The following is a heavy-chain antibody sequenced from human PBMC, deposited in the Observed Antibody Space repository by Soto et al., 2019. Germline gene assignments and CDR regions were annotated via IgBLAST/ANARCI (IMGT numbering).Heavy chain of an antibody. V-gene: IGHV3-23*01. CDR2: ISATGGGT. CDR3: AKDRRAGGNSAFYFDF. CDR1: VFKFSNYA. Sequence: RGSLLLCCVSSVFKFSNYAMGWVRQAPGKGLEWVSLISATGGGTYYADSVKGRFTISRDNSHNTLYLQVHSLTAEDTAVYYCAKDRRAGGNSAFYFDFWGQGAKVTVSS. J-gene: IGHJ4*02. D-gene: IGHD3-16*01.